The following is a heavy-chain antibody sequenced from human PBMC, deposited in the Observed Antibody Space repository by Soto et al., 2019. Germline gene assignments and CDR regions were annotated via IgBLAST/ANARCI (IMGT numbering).Heavy chain of an antibody. Sequence: SETLSLTCVVYGGSLSGYYWSWIRQPPGKGLEWIGEINHSGSTNYNPSLKSRVTISVDTSKNQFSLKLSSVTAEDTAVYYCARDWGGLGSWGQGTLVTVSA. CDR2: INHSGST. J-gene: IGHJ5*01. D-gene: IGHD3-10*01. V-gene: IGHV4-34*01. CDR3: ARDWGGLGS. CDR1: GGSLSGYY.